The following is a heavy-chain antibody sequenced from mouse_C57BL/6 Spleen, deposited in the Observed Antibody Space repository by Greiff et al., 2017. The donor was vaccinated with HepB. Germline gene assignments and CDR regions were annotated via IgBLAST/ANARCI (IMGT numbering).Heavy chain of an antibody. J-gene: IGHJ1*03. Sequence: VQLKESGPGLVKPSQSLSLTCSVTGYSITSGYYWNWIRQFPGNKLEWMGYISYDGSNNYNPSLKNRISITRDTSKNQFFLKLNSVTTEDTATYYCAREWDPYWYFDVWGTGTTVTVSS. CDR1: GYSITSGYY. D-gene: IGHD4-1*01. V-gene: IGHV3-6*01. CDR2: ISYDGSN. CDR3: AREWDPYWYFDV.